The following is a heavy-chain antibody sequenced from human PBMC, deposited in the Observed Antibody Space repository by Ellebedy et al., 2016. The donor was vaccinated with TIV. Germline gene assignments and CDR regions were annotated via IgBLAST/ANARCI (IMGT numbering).Heavy chain of an antibody. J-gene: IGHJ2*01. V-gene: IGHV3-23*01. CDR3: AKDPNFIWYFEL. Sequence: GESLKISCAASGFTFSSSAMIWVRQAPGTGLEWVSSISNSGGSTHYADSVTGRFTISRDNSKNTLYLQMNSLRAEDTAVYYCAKDPNFIWYFELWGRGTLVTVSS. CDR1: GFTFSSSA. CDR2: ISNSGGST. D-gene: IGHD1-1*01.